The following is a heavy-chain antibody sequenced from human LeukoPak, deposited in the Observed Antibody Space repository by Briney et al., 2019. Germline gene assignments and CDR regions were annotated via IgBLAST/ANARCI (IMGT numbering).Heavy chain of an antibody. D-gene: IGHD6-19*01. CDR1: GFTFSRYS. J-gene: IGHJ5*02. V-gene: IGHV3-48*01. CDR3: AREGAVAGIVWFDP. Sequence: PGGSLRLSCAASGFTFSRYSMNWVRQAPGKGLEWVSYISSSSSTKYYADSVKGRFSISRDNAKNSLYLQMNSLRAEDTAVYYCAREGAVAGIVWFDPWGQGTLVTVSS. CDR2: ISSSSSTK.